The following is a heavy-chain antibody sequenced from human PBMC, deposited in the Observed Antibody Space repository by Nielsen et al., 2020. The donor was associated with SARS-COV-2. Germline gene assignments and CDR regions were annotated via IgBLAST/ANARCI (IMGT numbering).Heavy chain of an antibody. V-gene: IGHV3-7*03. J-gene: IGHJ6*02. CDR2: IKQDGSEK. D-gene: IGHD3-9*01. CDR3: ARSYFDWSHNYGMDV. CDR1: GFTFSSYW. Sequence: GGSLRLSCAASGFTFSSYWMSWVRQAPGKGLEWVANIKQDGSEKYYVDSVKGRFTISRDNAKNSLYLQMNSLRAEDTAVYYCARSYFDWSHNYGMDVWGQGTTVTVSS.